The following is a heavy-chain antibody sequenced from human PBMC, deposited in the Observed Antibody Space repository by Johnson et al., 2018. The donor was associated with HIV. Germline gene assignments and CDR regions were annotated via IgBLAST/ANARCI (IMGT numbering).Heavy chain of an antibody. CDR3: ATDIPVTIFGVVDDVFDI. D-gene: IGHD3-3*01. CDR2: ISYDGSNK. V-gene: IGHV3-30*04. J-gene: IGHJ3*02. Sequence: QVQLVESGGGVVQPGRSLRLSCAASGFIFSSYVMFWVRQAPGKGLEWVAVISYDGSNKYYAAPVRGRFTISREDSKNTVYLQMNSLRAEDTAVYYCATDIPVTIFGVVDDVFDIWGQGTMVTVSS. CDR1: GFIFSSYV.